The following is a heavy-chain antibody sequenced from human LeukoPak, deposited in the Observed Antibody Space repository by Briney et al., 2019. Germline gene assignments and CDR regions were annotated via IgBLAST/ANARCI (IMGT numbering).Heavy chain of an antibody. CDR3: ARNRATNDY. CDR2: MKDDGNEI. V-gene: IGHV3-7*01. CDR1: GFAFKNYS. Sequence: GGSLRLSGTAWGFAFKNYSITLVRQAPGKRLEWMASMKDDGNEIQYVDSVKGRFTISRDNAKNSLYLQMNNLRAEDTAVYYCARNRATNDYWGQGTLVTVSS. J-gene: IGHJ4*02. D-gene: IGHD1-26*01.